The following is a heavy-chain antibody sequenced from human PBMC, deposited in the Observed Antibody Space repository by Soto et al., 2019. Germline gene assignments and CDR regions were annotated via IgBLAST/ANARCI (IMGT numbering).Heavy chain of an antibody. CDR2: INPNSGGT. CDR1: GYTFTGYD. Sequence: ASVKVSCKASGYTFTGYDMHWVRQAPGQGLEWMGWINPNSGGTNYAQKFQGWVTMTRDTSISTAYMELSRLRSDDTAVYYCARGVVVAAVVYYYYGMDVWGQGTTVTVSS. J-gene: IGHJ6*02. D-gene: IGHD2-15*01. V-gene: IGHV1-2*04. CDR3: ARGVVVAAVVYYYYGMDV.